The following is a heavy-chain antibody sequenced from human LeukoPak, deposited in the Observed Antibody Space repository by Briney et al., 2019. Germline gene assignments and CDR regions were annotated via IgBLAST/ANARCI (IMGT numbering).Heavy chain of an antibody. Sequence: GGSLRLSCAASGFTFSDHYMSWIRQVPGKGLEWVSYISTSGTYTNYSDSVKGRFTISRDNAKNSLYLQMNSLRAEDTAVYYCARGHYGLDVWGQGTTVTVSS. J-gene: IGHJ6*02. CDR2: ISTSGTYT. V-gene: IGHV3-11*03. CDR3: ARGHYGLDV. CDR1: GFTFSDHY.